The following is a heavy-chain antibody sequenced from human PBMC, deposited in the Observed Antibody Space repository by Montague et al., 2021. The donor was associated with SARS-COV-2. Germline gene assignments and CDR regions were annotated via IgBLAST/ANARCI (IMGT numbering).Heavy chain of an antibody. D-gene: IGHD6-19*01. CDR3: ARGADYNFFYGMDV. V-gene: IGHV6-1*01. J-gene: IGHJ6*02. Sequence: CAISEDSVSSNTAAWNWIRQSPSRGLEWLGRTYYRSKWYNEYAVSVNSRMTINPDTSKNQFSLQLNSVTPEDTAVYYCARGADYNFFYGMDVWGQGTMVTVSS. CDR1: EDSVSSNTAA. CDR2: TYYRSKWYN.